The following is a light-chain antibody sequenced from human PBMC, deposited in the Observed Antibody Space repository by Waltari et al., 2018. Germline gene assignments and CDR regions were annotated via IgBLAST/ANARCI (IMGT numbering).Light chain of an antibody. CDR2: LAS. CDR3: QQYGTSPPGT. CDR1: RSVSNNY. Sequence: EIVLTQSPGTLSLSPGERATLSCRASRSVSNNYLAWYQQKSGQAPRLLIYLASTRATGIPDRFSCSGSGTDFTLTISRLEPEDFAVYYCQQYGTSPPGTFGQGTKVEIK. V-gene: IGKV3-20*01. J-gene: IGKJ1*01.